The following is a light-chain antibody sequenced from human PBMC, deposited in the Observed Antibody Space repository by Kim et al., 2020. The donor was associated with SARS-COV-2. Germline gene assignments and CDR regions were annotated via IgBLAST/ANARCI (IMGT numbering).Light chain of an antibody. CDR2: DTG. CDR1: TGAVTSGHF. V-gene: IGLV7-46*01. Sequence: PGATVTLPCGSSTGAVTSGHFPYWFQQKPGQAPRTLIYDTGNRHSWTPARFSGSLLGGKAALTLSAAQAEDEADYYCLLSYSDSRVFGGGTQLTVL. CDR3: LLSYSDSRV. J-gene: IGLJ2*01.